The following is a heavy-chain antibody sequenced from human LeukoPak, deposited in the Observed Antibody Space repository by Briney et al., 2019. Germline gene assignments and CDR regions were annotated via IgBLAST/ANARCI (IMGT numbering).Heavy chain of an antibody. CDR3: ARVGCSRTRCYQPLFDY. CDR2: IYYNGNT. J-gene: IGHJ4*02. Sequence: PSETLSLTCTVSGGSINSYYWSWIRQPPGKGLEWSGYIYYNGNTNYSPSLKSRVTISVDTSKNQFSLRLTSVTPADTAVYYCARVGCSRTRCYQPLFDYWGQGTLVTVSS. V-gene: IGHV4-59*01. D-gene: IGHD2-2*01. CDR1: GGSINSYY.